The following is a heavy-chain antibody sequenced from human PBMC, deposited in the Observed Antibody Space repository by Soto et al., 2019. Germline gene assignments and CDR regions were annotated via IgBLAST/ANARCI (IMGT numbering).Heavy chain of an antibody. CDR1: GFSFKDYY. Sequence: GGSLRLSCAASGFSFKDYYMTWMRQTPEKGLEWISTITSSGGNAYYAASVKGRVTISRDNAHNSLYLQMSGLRAEDTALYYCARDMYTNSVNYFDLWGQGTLVTVSS. CDR2: ITSSGGNA. CDR3: ARDMYTNSVNYFDL. V-gene: IGHV3-11*01. J-gene: IGHJ5*02. D-gene: IGHD2-2*02.